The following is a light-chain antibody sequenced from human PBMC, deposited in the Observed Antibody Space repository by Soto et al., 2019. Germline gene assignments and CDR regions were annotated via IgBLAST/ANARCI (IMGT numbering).Light chain of an antibody. CDR3: QHYNNWPFT. CDR2: GAS. J-gene: IGKJ2*01. V-gene: IGKV1-39*01. CDR1: QSISSY. Sequence: DIQMTQSPSSLSASVGDRVTITCRASQSISSYLNWYQQKPGKAPYLLIYGASSLQSGVPSRFSGSGSGTDFTLTISSLQPEDFAVYYCQHYNNWPFTFGQGTKLEIK.